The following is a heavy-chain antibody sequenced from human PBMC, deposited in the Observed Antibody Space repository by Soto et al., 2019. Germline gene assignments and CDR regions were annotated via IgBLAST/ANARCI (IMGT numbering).Heavy chain of an antibody. CDR2: INAGNGNT. CDR1: GYAFTSYA. J-gene: IGHJ6*02. Sequence: ASVKVSWKAAGYAFTSYAMHWVRQAPGQRLEWMGWINAGNGNTKYSQKFQGRVTITRDTSASTAYMELSSLRSEDTAVYYCARDPPETYYYDSSGYWRDYYYGMDVWGQGTTVTVSS. CDR3: ARDPPETYYYDSSGYWRDYYYGMDV. D-gene: IGHD3-22*01. V-gene: IGHV1-3*01.